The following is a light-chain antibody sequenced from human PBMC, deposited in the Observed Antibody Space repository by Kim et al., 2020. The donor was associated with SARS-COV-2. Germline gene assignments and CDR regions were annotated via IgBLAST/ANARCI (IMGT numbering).Light chain of an antibody. Sequence: SSELTQDPAVSVALGQTVKITCQGVSLRSSYASWYQQKPGQAPILVMFSQNNRPSGIPDRFSGSSSGDTASLTITGARAEDEAEYYCGSRDTSGSQRLFGGGTQLTVL. CDR3: GSRDTSGSQRL. J-gene: IGLJ3*02. V-gene: IGLV3-19*01. CDR1: SLRSSY. CDR2: SQN.